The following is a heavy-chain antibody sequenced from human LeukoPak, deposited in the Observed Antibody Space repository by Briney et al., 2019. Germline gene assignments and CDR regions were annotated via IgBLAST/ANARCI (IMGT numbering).Heavy chain of an antibody. CDR3: VRGWSGYYAVDY. Sequence: GGSLRLSCAASGFTLSSYWMHWVRQAPGKGLVWVSRIRTDGSSTNYADFVKGRFTISRDNAKNTVYLQMNSLRAEDTAVYYCVRGWSGYYAVDYWGQGTLVTVSS. V-gene: IGHV3-74*01. CDR2: IRTDGSST. D-gene: IGHD3-3*01. J-gene: IGHJ4*02. CDR1: GFTLSSYW.